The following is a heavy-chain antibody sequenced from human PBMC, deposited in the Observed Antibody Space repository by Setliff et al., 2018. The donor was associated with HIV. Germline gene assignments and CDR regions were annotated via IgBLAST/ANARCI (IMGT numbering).Heavy chain of an antibody. Sequence: SETLSLTCTVSGGSISSGFYYWSWIRQPAGKGLEWIGRIYTTGSTNYNPSLKSRVTISVDTSKNQFSLQLSSVTAADTAVYYCARVGAFGVGGWFDPWGQGSLVTVSS. CDR3: ARVGAFGVGGWFDP. J-gene: IGHJ5*02. CDR1: GGSISSGFYY. V-gene: IGHV4-61*02. D-gene: IGHD3-3*01. CDR2: IYTTGST.